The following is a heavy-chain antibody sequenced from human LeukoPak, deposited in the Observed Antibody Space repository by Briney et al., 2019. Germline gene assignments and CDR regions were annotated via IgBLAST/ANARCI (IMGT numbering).Heavy chain of an antibody. CDR1: GYTFTSYD. CDR3: ARGPRGGYDFWSGYYNAEYYFDY. V-gene: IGHV1-8*03. Sequence: GASVKVSCKASGYTFTSYDINWVRQATGQGLEWMGWMNPNSGNTGYAQKFQGRVTITRNTSISTAYMELSSLRSEDTAVYYCARGPRGGYDFWSGYYNAEYYFDYWGQGTLVTVSS. CDR2: MNPNSGNT. D-gene: IGHD3-3*01. J-gene: IGHJ4*02.